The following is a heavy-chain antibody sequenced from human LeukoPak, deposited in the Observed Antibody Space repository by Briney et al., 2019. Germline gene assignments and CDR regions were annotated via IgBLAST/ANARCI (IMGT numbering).Heavy chain of an antibody. CDR1: GYTFIRYY. CDR2: IGPSGGTT. V-gene: IGHV1-46*01. J-gene: IGHJ5*02. Sequence: ASVKVSCKASGYTFIRYYMHWVRQAPGQGLEWMGVIGPSGGTTSYAQKFQGRVTLTRDTSTSTVYMELSSLRSEDTAVYYCARDSDGPWDPWGQGTLVTVSS. CDR3: ARDSDGPWDP.